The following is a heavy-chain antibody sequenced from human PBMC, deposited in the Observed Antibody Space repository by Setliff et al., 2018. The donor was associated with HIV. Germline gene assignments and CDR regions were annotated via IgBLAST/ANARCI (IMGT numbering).Heavy chain of an antibody. CDR2: IYYSGTT. J-gene: IGHJ2*01. D-gene: IGHD7-27*01. CDR3: ARDPRERWGSAFWYFVL. CDR1: GGPISSYY. Sequence: SETLSLTCTVSGGPISSYYWSWIRQPPGKGLEWIGYIYYSGTTNYNASLKSRLTMSVDTSKKQFSLKLRSVTAADMAVYYCARDPRERWGSAFWYFVLWGRGALVTVSS. V-gene: IGHV4-59*01.